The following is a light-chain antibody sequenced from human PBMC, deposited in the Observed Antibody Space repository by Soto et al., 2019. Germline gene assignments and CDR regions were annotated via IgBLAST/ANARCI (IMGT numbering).Light chain of an antibody. J-gene: IGKJ1*01. CDR2: GAS. CDR3: QQYGSSPWT. Sequence: EIVLTQSPGTLSLSPGERATLSCRASQSVSSSFLAWYQQKPGQAPRLLIYGASSRATAIPDRFSGSGSGTDFTLTIIRLEPEDFAVYYCQQYGSSPWTFGQGTKVEIK. V-gene: IGKV3-20*01. CDR1: QSVSSSF.